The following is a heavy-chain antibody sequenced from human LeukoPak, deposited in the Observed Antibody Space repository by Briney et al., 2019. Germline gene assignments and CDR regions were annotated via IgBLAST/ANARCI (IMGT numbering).Heavy chain of an antibody. CDR2: IYYSGTT. V-gene: IGHV4-59*01. CDR3: ARGVYIAAAQYAY. D-gene: IGHD6-13*01. CDR1: GGSISSYY. Sequence: PSETLSLTCIVSGGSISSYYWSWIRQPPGKGLEWIGYIYYSGTTNYNPSLKSRVTISVDTSKNQFSLKLSSVTAVDTAVYYCARGVYIAAAQYAYWGQGTLVTVSS. J-gene: IGHJ4*02.